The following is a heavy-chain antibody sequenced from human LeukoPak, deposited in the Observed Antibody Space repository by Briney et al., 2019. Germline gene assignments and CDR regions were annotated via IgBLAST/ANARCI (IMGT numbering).Heavy chain of an antibody. CDR2: IRYDGSNK. Sequence: GGSLRLSCAASGFTFSSYGMHWVRQAPGKGLEWVAFIRYDGSNKYYVDSVKGRFTISRDNPKNTLYLQMNSLRAEDTAVYYCASGNPMSFDYWGQRTLVTVSS. J-gene: IGHJ4*02. D-gene: IGHD2-15*01. CDR1: GFTFSSYG. CDR3: ASGNPMSFDY. V-gene: IGHV3-30*02.